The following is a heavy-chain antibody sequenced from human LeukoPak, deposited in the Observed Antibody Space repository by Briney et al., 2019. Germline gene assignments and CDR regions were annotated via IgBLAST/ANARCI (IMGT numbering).Heavy chain of an antibody. V-gene: IGHV4-30-4*01. D-gene: IGHD4-17*01. Sequence: SETLSLTCTVSGGSISSGGYYWSWIRQPPGGGLEWIGYIYYSGSTYYHPSLKSRVTISLDTSKNQFSLRLSSVTAADTAVYYCARVTTVTTSFHFDYWGQGTLVTVSS. CDR1: GGSISSGGYY. CDR3: ARVTTVTTSFHFDY. CDR2: IYYSGST. J-gene: IGHJ4*02.